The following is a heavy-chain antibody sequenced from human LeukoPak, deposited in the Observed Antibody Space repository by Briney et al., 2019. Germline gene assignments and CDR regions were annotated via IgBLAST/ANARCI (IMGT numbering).Heavy chain of an antibody. CDR2: ISSSGSTI. J-gene: IGHJ4*02. Sequence: GGSLRHSCAASGFTFSSYEMNWVRQAPGKGLEWVSYISSSGSTIYYADSVKGRFTISRDNAKNSLYLQMNSLRAEDTAVYYCARAWRMVRGVIGYWGQGTLVTVSS. CDR1: GFTFSSYE. CDR3: ARAWRMVRGVIGY. V-gene: IGHV3-48*03. D-gene: IGHD3-10*01.